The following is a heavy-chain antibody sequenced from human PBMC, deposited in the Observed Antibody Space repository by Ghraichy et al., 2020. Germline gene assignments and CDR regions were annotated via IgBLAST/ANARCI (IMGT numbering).Heavy chain of an antibody. D-gene: IGHD4-23*01. Sequence: GGSLRLSCAASGFTFSSYAMHWVRQAPGKGLEYVSAISSNGGSTYYANSVKGRFTISRDNSKNTLYLQMGSLRAEDMAVYYCARGLRWSDAFDIWGQGTMVTVSS. J-gene: IGHJ3*02. V-gene: IGHV3-64*01. CDR2: ISSNGGST. CDR1: GFTFSSYA. CDR3: ARGLRWSDAFDI.